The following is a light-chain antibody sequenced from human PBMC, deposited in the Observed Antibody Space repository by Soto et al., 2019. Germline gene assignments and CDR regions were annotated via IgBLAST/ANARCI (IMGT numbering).Light chain of an antibody. CDR2: EVS. V-gene: IGLV2-8*01. Sequence: QSVLTKPPSAYGSPGQSVTISCTGTSSDVGGYNYVSWYQQHPGKAPKLMIYEVSKRPSGVPDRFSGSKSGNTASLTVSGLQAEDEADYYCSSYAGSPKRVFGTGTKVTVL. CDR3: SSYAGSPKRV. CDR1: SSDVGGYNY. J-gene: IGLJ1*01.